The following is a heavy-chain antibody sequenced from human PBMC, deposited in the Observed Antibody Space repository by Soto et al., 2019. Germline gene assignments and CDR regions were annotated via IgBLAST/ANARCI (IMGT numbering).Heavy chain of an antibody. CDR3: ARERTGDPTFFDY. V-gene: IGHV4-30-4*02. CDR2: IYYSGIT. J-gene: IGHJ4*02. CDR1: GGSISSGDYY. D-gene: IGHD1-1*01. Sequence: SETLSLTCTVSGGSISSGDYYWSWIRQPPGKVLDWIGYIYYSGITYYNPSLKSRVTISVDTSKNQFSLKLTSVTVADTAVYYCARERTGDPTFFDYWGQGTLVTVSS.